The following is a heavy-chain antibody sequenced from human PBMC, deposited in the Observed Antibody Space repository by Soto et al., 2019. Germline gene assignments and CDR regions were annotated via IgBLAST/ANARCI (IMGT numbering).Heavy chain of an antibody. CDR3: ARGLLRFLEWSRITWFDP. Sequence: QVQLVQSGAEVKKPGASVKVSCKASGYTFTSYDINWVRQATGQGLEWMGWMNPNSGNTGYAQKFQGRVTMTRNTYISTAYMELSSLRSEDTAVYYCARGLLRFLEWSRITWFDPWGQGTLVTVSS. J-gene: IGHJ5*02. CDR1: GYTFTSYD. CDR2: MNPNSGNT. V-gene: IGHV1-8*01. D-gene: IGHD3-3*01.